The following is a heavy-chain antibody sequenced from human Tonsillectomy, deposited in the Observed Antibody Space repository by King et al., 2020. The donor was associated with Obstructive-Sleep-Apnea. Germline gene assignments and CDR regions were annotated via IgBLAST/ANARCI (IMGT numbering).Heavy chain of an antibody. V-gene: IGHV3-33*01. CDR3: VRDGGIGGTAPEY. CDR1: GFNFRAYG. Sequence: VQLVESGGGVVQPGKSLRLSCAASGFNFRAYGMHWVRQAPGKGLDWVAVIWYDGSNIHYEDSVKGRFTISRDKSKNTLYLQMNSLRGEDTAVYCCVRDGGIGGTAPEYWGQGTLVTVSS. J-gene: IGHJ4*02. CDR2: IWYDGSNI. D-gene: IGHD1-14*01.